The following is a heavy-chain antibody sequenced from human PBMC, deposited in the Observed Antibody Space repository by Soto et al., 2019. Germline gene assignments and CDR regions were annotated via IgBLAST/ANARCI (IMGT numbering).Heavy chain of an antibody. D-gene: IGHD2-21*01. CDR1: GFPFSKYT. V-gene: IGHV3-21*06. CDR2: INDRSNYI. Sequence: WGSLIVSCAPPGFPFSKYTMDWVGQAPGKGLEWVSSINDRSNYIDYADSVKGRFTISRDNAINSLYLQMNSLRPDDTAVYYCANFPSCGSSTCLDYWGRGTMVTVSS. CDR3: ANFPSCGSSTCLDY. J-gene: IGHJ4*02.